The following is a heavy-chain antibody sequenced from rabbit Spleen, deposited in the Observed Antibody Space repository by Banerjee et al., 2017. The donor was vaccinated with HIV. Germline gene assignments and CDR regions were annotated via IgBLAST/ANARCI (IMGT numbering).Heavy chain of an antibody. CDR1: GFSFNSGYD. Sequence: QSLEESGGALVKPGASLTLTCTASGFSFNSGYDMCWVRQAPGKGLEWVACAYAGSSGGTYSATWAKGRFTVSKTSSTTVTLQMNSLTAADTATYFCARDSATSFSTYGMDLWGPGTLVTVS. D-gene: IGHD1-1*01. CDR3: ARDSATSFSTYGMDL. V-gene: IGHV1S40*01. CDR2: AYAGSSGGT. J-gene: IGHJ6*01.